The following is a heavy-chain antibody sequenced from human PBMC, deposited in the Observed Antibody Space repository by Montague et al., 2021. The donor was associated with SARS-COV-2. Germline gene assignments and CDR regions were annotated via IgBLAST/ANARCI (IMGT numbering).Heavy chain of an antibody. V-gene: IGHV4-30-2*01. CDR3: ASGGGYSDPHYFDY. D-gene: IGHD5-18*01. CDR1: GGSISSGTYS. CDR2: IYHSGDN. J-gene: IGHJ4*02. Sequence: TLSLTCAVSGGSISSGTYSWSWIRQPPGKGLEWIGYIYHSGDNYYNPSLKSRITISVDRSKNQFSLRLSSVTAAAAAVYYCASGGGYSDPHYFDYWGQGTMVTVSS.